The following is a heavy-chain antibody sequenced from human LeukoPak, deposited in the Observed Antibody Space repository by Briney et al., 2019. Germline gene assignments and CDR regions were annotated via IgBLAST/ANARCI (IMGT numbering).Heavy chain of an antibody. J-gene: IGHJ4*02. CDR3: ARQTGATTTGGYYFDH. CDR2: INTDGSST. Sequence: GGSLRLSCAASGFTFSSYWMYWVRQAPGKGLVWVSRINTDGSSTSYAGSVKGRFSISRDNAKNTLDLQMNSLRADDTAVYYCARQTGATTTGGYYFDHWGQGTLVTVSS. D-gene: IGHD1-26*01. V-gene: IGHV3-74*01. CDR1: GFTFSSYW.